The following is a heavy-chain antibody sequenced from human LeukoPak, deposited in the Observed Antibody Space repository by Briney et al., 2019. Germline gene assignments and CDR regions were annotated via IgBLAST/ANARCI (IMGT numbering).Heavy chain of an antibody. V-gene: IGHV3-48*02. Sequence: PGGSLRLSCTASGFSFSIYAMNWVRQAPGKGLEWLSHISSSGGTIYYADSVKGRFTISRDNDKNSLYLQMNSLRDEDTAVYYCARARDKDYGDLNWGQGTLVTVSS. D-gene: IGHD4-17*01. CDR3: ARARDKDYGDLN. J-gene: IGHJ4*02. CDR2: ISSSGGTI. CDR1: GFSFSIYA.